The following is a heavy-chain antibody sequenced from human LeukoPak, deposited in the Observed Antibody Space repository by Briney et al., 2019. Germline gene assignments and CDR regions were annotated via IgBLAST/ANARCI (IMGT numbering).Heavy chain of an antibody. Sequence: GGSLRLSCAASGFTFSSYAMHWVRQAPGKGLEWVAVISYDGSNKYYADSVKGRFTISRDNSKNTLYLQMNSLRAEDTAVYYCARPLPLAYCGGDRYSGGSAFDIWGQGTMVTVSS. CDR2: ISYDGSNK. J-gene: IGHJ3*02. V-gene: IGHV3-30-3*01. CDR1: GFTFSSYA. CDR3: ARPLPLAYCGGDRYSGGSAFDI. D-gene: IGHD2-21*02.